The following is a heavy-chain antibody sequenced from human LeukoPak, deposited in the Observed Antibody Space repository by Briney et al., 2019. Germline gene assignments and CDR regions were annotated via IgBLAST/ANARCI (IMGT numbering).Heavy chain of an antibody. J-gene: IGHJ3*02. CDR3: ARHEYSSSWALGAFDI. CDR1: GGSISSYY. D-gene: IGHD6-13*01. Sequence: PSETLSLTCTVSGGSISSYYWSWIRQPPGKGLEWIGYIYYSGSTNYNPSLKSRVTISVDTSKNQFSLKLSSVTAADTAVYYCARHEYSSSWALGAFDIWGQGTMVTVSS. CDR2: IYYSGST. V-gene: IGHV4-59*08.